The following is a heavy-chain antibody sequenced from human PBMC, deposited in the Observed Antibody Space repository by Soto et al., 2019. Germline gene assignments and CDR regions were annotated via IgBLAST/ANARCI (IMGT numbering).Heavy chain of an antibody. V-gene: IGHV3-9*01. CDR2: ISWNSGSI. J-gene: IGHJ1*01. Sequence: EVQLVESGGGLVQPGRSLRLSCAASGFTFDDYAMHWVRQAPGKGLEWVSGISWNSGSIGYADSVKGRFTISRDNAKNSLYLQMNSLRAEDTALYYCAKDIRQLVRFGYFQHWGQGTLVTVSS. CDR3: AKDIRQLVRFGYFQH. CDR1: GFTFDDYA. D-gene: IGHD6-13*01.